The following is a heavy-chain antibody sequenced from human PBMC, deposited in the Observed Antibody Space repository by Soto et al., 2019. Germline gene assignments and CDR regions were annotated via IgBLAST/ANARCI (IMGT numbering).Heavy chain of an antibody. D-gene: IGHD4-17*01. Sequence: ASVKVSCKASGGTFSSYAISWVRQAPGQGLEWMGGIIPIFGTANYAQKFQGRVTITADKSTSTAYMELSSLRSEDTAVYYCARELPTYGDYLDYWGQGTLVTVSS. V-gene: IGHV1-69*06. CDR1: GGTFSSYA. CDR2: IIPIFGTA. J-gene: IGHJ4*02. CDR3: ARELPTYGDYLDY.